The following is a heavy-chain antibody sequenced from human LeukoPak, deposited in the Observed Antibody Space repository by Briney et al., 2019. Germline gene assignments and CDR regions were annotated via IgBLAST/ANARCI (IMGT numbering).Heavy chain of an antibody. CDR3: ARVLTGSWDWFDP. J-gene: IGHJ5*02. CDR2: INSDGSRT. D-gene: IGHD2-8*02. CDR1: KFSFSSYW. V-gene: IGHV3-74*01. Sequence: GGSLRLSCAASKFSFSSYWMHWVRQAPGKGLVWVSRINSDGSRTNYADSVKGRFTTSRDNAKNTLYLQMSSLRAEDMAVYYCARVLTGSWDWFDPWGQGTLVTVSS.